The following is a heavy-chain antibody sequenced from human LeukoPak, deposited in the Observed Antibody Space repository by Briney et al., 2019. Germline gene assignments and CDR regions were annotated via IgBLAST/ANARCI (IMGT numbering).Heavy chain of an antibody. V-gene: IGHV4-30-2*05. CDR3: ARERYDSLGFDY. D-gene: IGHD5-12*01. J-gene: IGHJ4*02. CDR2: IYHSGST. CDR1: GGSISSGGYS. Sequence: SETLSLTCAVSGGSISSGGYSWRWIRQPPGKGLEWIGYIYHSGSTYYNPSLKSRVTISVDTSKNQFSLKLSSVTAADTAVYYCARERYDSLGFDYWGQGTLVTVSS.